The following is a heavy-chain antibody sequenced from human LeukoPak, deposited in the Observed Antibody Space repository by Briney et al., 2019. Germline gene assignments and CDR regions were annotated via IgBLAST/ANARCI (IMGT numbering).Heavy chain of an antibody. V-gene: IGHV3-53*01. CDR2: IYGGGNI. Sequence: GGSLRLSCAASGFTVSSNYMNWVRQAPGKGLEWVSVIYGGGNIYYADSVKGRFTISRDNSKDTLYLRMNSLRAEDTAVYYCARGAGYNYPYYFDYWGQGTLVTVSS. CDR1: GFTVSSNY. J-gene: IGHJ4*02. D-gene: IGHD5-24*01. CDR3: ARGAGYNYPYYFDY.